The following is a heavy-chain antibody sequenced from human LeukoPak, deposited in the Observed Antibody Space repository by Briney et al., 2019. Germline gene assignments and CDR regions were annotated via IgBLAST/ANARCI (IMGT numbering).Heavy chain of an antibody. D-gene: IGHD2-2*01. V-gene: IGHV4-30-4*08. CDR1: GGSISSGDYY. CDR2: IYYRGST. J-gene: IGHJ5*02. CDR3: ARGGSSSWSGVRFDP. Sequence: LSLTCTVSGGSISSGDYYWNWIRQPPGKGLEWIGYIYYRGSTYYNPSLKSRVTISFDTSKNQFSLKLSSVTAADTAVYYCARGGSSSWSGVRFDPWGQGTLVTVSS.